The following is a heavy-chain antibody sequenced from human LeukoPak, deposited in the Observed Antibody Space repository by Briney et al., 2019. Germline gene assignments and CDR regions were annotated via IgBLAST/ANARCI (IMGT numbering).Heavy chain of an antibody. Sequence: PSETLSLTCAVSGGSISSSNWWSWVHQPPGKGLEWIGEIYHSGSTNYNPSLKSRVTISVDKSKNQFSLKLSSVTAADTAVYCCARGGLLYSRSIDYWGQGTLVTVSS. J-gene: IGHJ4*02. CDR2: IYHSGST. D-gene: IGHD5-18*01. V-gene: IGHV4-4*01. CDR1: GGSISSSNW. CDR3: ARGGLLYSRSIDY.